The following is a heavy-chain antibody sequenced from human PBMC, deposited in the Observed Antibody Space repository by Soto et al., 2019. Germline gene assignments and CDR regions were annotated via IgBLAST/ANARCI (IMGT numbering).Heavy chain of an antibody. CDR3: AKDLNRVAGRFDY. CDR1: GFTFSSYA. CDR2: ISGSGGST. Sequence: GGSLRLSCAASGFTFSSYALSWIRQAPGKGLEWVSAISGSGGSTYYADSVKGRFTISRDNSKNTLYLQMNSLRAEDTAVYYCAKDLNRVAGRFDYWGQGTLVTVSS. J-gene: IGHJ4*02. D-gene: IGHD6-19*01. V-gene: IGHV3-23*01.